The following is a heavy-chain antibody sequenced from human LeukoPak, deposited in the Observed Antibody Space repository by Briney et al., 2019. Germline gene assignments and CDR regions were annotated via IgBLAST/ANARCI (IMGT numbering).Heavy chain of an antibody. Sequence: PSETPSLTCTVSGGSISGYYWSWIRQPAGKGLEWIGRIYTSGSTNYNPSLKSRVTMSVDTSKNQFSLKLSSVTAADTAVYYCARDSPRYCSGGSCYSYMSAFDIWGQGTMVTVSS. V-gene: IGHV4-4*07. D-gene: IGHD2-15*01. CDR1: GGSISGYY. CDR2: IYTSGST. CDR3: ARDSPRYCSGGSCYSYMSAFDI. J-gene: IGHJ3*02.